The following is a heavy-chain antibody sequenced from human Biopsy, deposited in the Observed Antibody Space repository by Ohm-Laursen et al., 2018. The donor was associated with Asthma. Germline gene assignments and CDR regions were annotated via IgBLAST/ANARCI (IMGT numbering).Heavy chain of an antibody. J-gene: IGHJ4*02. D-gene: IGHD3-22*01. V-gene: IGHV4-31*03. CDR2: IHHSGTS. CDR3: ARIPRRSGSYFVDY. Sequence: TLSLTCTVPGDSIISGGCCWNWIRQHPGKGLEWIGYIHHSGTSYFNPSLKSRVSFSRDTSKNQFSLRLSSVTAADTAMYYCARIPRRSGSYFVDYWGQGTLVTVSS. CDR1: GDSIISGGCC.